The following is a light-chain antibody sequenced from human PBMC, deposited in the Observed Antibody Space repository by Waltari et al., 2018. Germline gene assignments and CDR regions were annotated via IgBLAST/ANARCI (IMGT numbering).Light chain of an antibody. Sequence: SALTQPASVSGSPGQSLAISCTGTSGDVGAHDHVSWYQQHPGRAPKLIIYDVAKRPSGVSDRFSGSKSGNTASLTISGLQADDESDYYCSSYTTTLTYVFGSGTKVTVL. CDR1: SGDVGAHDH. CDR3: SSYTTTLTYV. V-gene: IGLV2-14*03. CDR2: DVA. J-gene: IGLJ1*01.